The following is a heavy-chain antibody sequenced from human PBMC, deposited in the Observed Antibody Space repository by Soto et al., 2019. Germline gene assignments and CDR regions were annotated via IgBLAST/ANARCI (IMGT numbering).Heavy chain of an antibody. J-gene: IGHJ6*03. Sequence: VQLVESGGGLVQPGGSLRLSCAASGFTFSSYAMHWVRQAPGKGLEYVSAISSNGGSTYYANSVKGRFTISRDNSKNTLYLQMGSLRAEDMAVYYCARAGSSGLYYYYYMDVWGKGTTVTVSS. V-gene: IGHV3-64*01. CDR2: ISSNGGST. D-gene: IGHD6-19*01. CDR1: GFTFSSYA. CDR3: ARAGSSGLYYYYYMDV.